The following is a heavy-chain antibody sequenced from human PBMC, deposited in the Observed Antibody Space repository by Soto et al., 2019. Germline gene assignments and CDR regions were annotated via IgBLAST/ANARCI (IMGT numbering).Heavy chain of an antibody. CDR2: ISSNGSHL. J-gene: IGHJ4*02. Sequence: GGSLRLSYGASGVTLSKRGVHWVRQAPGKGLQWVAVISSNGSHLFYADSVRGRFTVSRDNGNNTIYLQMNGLKSEDTGVYDCVPGSGVLASLWGQRTLVTVSS. CDR3: VPGSGVLASL. CDR1: GVTLSKRG. V-gene: IGHV3-30*03. D-gene: IGHD6-6*01.